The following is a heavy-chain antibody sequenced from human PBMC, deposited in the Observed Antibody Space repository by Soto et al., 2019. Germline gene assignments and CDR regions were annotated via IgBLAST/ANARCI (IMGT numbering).Heavy chain of an antibody. V-gene: IGHV3-23*01. J-gene: IGHJ4*02. D-gene: IGHD1-26*01. Sequence: GGSLRLSCVASGFSITSFAMSWVRQAPGKGLEWASAISASGGSTYADSVKGRFTISRDNSKNTLYLQMNSLRVEDTAVYYCAKALSSGSYSGALEYWGQGALVTVSS. CDR1: GFSITSFA. CDR2: ISASGGST. CDR3: AKALSSGSYSGALEY.